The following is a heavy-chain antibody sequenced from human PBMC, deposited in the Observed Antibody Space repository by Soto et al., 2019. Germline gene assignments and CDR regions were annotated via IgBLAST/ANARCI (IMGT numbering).Heavy chain of an antibody. CDR2: IIPIFGTT. CDR1: GGTFISHA. D-gene: IGHD3-10*01. Sequence: QVQLVQSGAEVKKPGSSLKVSCKGSGGTFISHAISWLRQAPGQGLGWVGGIIPIFGTTNYAQKFQGRVTLTADKSTSTVYMELSSRRSDDTAVYYCARESGNYFDDWGQGTLVTVSS. CDR3: ARESGNYFDD. J-gene: IGHJ4*02. V-gene: IGHV1-69*06.